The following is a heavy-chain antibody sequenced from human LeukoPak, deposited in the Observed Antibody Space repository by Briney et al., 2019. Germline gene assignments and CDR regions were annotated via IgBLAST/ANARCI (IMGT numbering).Heavy chain of an antibody. V-gene: IGHV3-11*01. CDR3: AKDRRDYGDYLGGIDY. Sequence: PGGSLRLSCAASGFTFSDYYMSWIRQAPGKGLEWVSYISSSGSTIYYADSVKGRFTISRDNSKNTLYLQMNSLRAEDTAVYYCAKDRRDYGDYLGGIDYWGQGTLVTVSS. J-gene: IGHJ4*02. CDR1: GFTFSDYY. D-gene: IGHD4-17*01. CDR2: ISSSGSTI.